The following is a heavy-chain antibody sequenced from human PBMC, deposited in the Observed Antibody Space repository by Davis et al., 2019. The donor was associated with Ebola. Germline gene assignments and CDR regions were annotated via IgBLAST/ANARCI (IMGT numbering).Heavy chain of an antibody. Sequence: GESLKISCATSGFIFSSFWMSWVRQAPGKGLEWVANIKQDGSEKYFVDSVEGRFTISRDNAKNSLYLQMNSLRAEDTAVYYCARDLNNWNDVYWFDPWGQGTLVTVSS. J-gene: IGHJ5*02. V-gene: IGHV3-7*03. CDR1: GFIFSSFW. CDR3: ARDLNNWNDVYWFDP. CDR2: IKQDGSEK. D-gene: IGHD1-20*01.